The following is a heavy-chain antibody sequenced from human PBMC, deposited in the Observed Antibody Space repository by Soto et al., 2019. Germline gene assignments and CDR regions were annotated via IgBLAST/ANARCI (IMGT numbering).Heavy chain of an antibody. Sequence: EVKLVESGGGLVKPGGSLSFSCAASGFTFSNAWLNWVRQPPGKGREWVGGIKSKTDGGTTDYAAPVKGRFTISRDDSKNTLYLQMNSLKTEDTAVYYCTTCRKGGCCVDYWGQGTLVTVSS. CDR3: TTCRKGGCCVDY. D-gene: IGHD6-19*01. CDR1: GFTFSNAW. CDR2: IKSKTDGGTT. V-gene: IGHV3-15*07. J-gene: IGHJ4*02.